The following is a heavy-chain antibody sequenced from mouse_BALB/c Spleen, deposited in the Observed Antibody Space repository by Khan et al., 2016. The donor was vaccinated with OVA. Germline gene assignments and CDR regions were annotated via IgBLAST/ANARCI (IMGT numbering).Heavy chain of an antibody. V-gene: IGHV14-1*02. D-gene: IGHD2-1*01. CDR3: ARRGYGNYWFAY. J-gene: IGHJ3*01. CDR2: IDPENGDT. Sequence: VQLKESGAELVRPGALVKLSCKASGFNIKDYYMNWVKQRPEQGLEWIGWIDPENGDTIYDPKFQGKASITADTSSNTAYLQLSSPTLEDTAVYYCARRGYGNYWFAYWGQGTLVTVSA. CDR1: GFNIKDYY.